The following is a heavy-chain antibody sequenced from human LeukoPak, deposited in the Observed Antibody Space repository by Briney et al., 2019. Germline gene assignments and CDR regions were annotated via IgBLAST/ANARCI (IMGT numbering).Heavy chain of an antibody. CDR2: INHSGST. V-gene: IGHV4-34*01. D-gene: IGHD2-15*01. CDR3: ARGSSIVVVVAATTYNWFDP. Sequence: SETLSLTYAVYGVSFSGYYWSWIRQPPGKGLEWIGEINHSGSTNYNPSLKSRVTISVDTSKNQFSLKLSSVTAADTAVYYCARGSSIVVVVAATTYNWFDPWGQGTLVTVSS. CDR1: GVSFSGYY. J-gene: IGHJ5*01.